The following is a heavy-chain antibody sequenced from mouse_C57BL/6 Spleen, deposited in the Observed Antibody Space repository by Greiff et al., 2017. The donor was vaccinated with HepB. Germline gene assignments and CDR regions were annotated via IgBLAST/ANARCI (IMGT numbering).Heavy chain of an antibody. V-gene: IGHV3-6*01. J-gene: IGHJ4*01. Sequence: EVQLQESGPGLVKPSQSLSLTCSVTGYSITSGYYWNWIRQFPGNQLEWMGYISYDGSNNYNPSLKNRISITRDTSNNQFFLKLNSVTTEDTGTYYCARDVYDGSSYVGAMDYWGQGTSVTVSS. CDR2: ISYDGSN. CDR3: ARDVYDGSSYVGAMDY. CDR1: GYSITSGYY. D-gene: IGHD1-1*01.